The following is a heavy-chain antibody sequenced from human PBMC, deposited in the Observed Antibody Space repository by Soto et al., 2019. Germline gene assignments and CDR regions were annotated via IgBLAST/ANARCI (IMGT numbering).Heavy chain of an antibody. CDR3: ARDPGYSGWYKFDY. D-gene: IGHD5-12*01. V-gene: IGHV6-1*01. J-gene: IGHJ4*02. CDR2: TYYRSKWYN. CDR1: GDSVSSNSAA. Sequence: PSQPLSLTCAISGDSVSSNSAAWNWIRQSPSRGLEWLGRTYYRSKWYNDYAVSVKSRIIINPDTSKNQFSLQLNSVTPEDTAVYYCARDPGYSGWYKFDYWGQGSLVTVSS.